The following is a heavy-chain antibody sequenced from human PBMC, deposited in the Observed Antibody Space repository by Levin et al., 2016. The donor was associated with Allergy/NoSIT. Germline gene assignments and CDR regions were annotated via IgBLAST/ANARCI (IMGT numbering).Heavy chain of an antibody. Sequence: GESLKISCKASGYDFTNSWIGWVRQMPGRGPEWMGIIYPGDSDSIISPSFQGQVTISAENSISTAYLQWTSLKASDTAVYYCARQGSRGTVVVPAAMPLTNYRYYYGMDVWGQGTTVTVSS. CDR2: IYPGDSDS. V-gene: IGHV5-51*01. D-gene: IGHD2-2*01. CDR1: GYDFTNSW. CDR3: ARQGSRGTVVVPAAMPLTNYRYYYGMDV. J-gene: IGHJ6*02.